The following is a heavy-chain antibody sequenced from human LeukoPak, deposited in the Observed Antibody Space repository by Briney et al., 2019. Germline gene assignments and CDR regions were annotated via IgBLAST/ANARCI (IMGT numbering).Heavy chain of an antibody. CDR3: ARHLSIAARPDFDY. V-gene: IGHV3-23*01. D-gene: IGHD6-6*01. Sequence: GGSLRLSCAASGFTFSSYAMSWVRQSPGKGLEWVSSISGSGGSTYYADSVKGRFTISRDNSKNTLYLQMNSLRAEDTAVYYCARHLSIAARPDFDYWGQGTLVTVSS. CDR1: GFTFSSYA. J-gene: IGHJ4*02. CDR2: ISGSGGST.